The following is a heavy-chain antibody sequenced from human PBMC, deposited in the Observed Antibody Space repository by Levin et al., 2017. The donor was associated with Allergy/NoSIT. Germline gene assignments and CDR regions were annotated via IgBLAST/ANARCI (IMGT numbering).Heavy chain of an antibody. D-gene: IGHD7-27*01. J-gene: IGHJ2*01. Sequence: SETLSLTCAVYGESFSGYYWTWIRQPPGKGLEWIGEINHRGSTNYYPSLQSRVTMSVDTSKNQFSLKLSSVTAADTAVYYCARGQTGNGYFDLWGRGTLVTVSS. CDR1: GESFSGYY. V-gene: IGHV4-34*01. CDR2: INHRGST. CDR3: ARGQTGNGYFDL.